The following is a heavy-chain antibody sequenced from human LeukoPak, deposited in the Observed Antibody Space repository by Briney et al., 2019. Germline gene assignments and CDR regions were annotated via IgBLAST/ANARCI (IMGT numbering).Heavy chain of an antibody. Sequence: SQTLSLTCTVSGGSISSGSYYWSWIRQPAGKGLEWIGRICTSGSTNYNPSLKSRVTISVDTSKNQFSLKLSSVTAADTAVYYCAREVVDTAVDAFDIWGQGTMVTVSS. CDR2: ICTSGST. CDR1: GGSISSGSYY. D-gene: IGHD5-18*01. J-gene: IGHJ3*02. V-gene: IGHV4-61*02. CDR3: AREVVDTAVDAFDI.